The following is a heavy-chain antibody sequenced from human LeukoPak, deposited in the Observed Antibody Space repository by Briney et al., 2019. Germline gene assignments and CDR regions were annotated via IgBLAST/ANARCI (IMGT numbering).Heavy chain of an antibody. Sequence: ASVKVSCKVSGYTLTELSMHWVRQAPGKELEWMGGFDPEDGETIYAQKFQGRVTMTEDTSTDTAYMELSSLRSEDTAVYYCATGPDEDSGYGSGFDYWGQGTLVTVSS. D-gene: IGHD5-12*01. V-gene: IGHV1-24*01. J-gene: IGHJ4*02. CDR3: ATGPDEDSGYGSGFDY. CDR1: GYTLTELS. CDR2: FDPEDGET.